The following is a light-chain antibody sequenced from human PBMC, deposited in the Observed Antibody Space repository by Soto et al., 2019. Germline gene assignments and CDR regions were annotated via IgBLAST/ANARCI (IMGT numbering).Light chain of an antibody. CDR2: GVS. J-gene: IGLJ3*02. V-gene: IGLV2-14*01. Sequence: QSALTQPASVSGSPGQSITISCTGTSSDVGGYNFVSWYQQYPGKAPKLMIYGVSNRPSGVSNRFSGSKSGNTASLTISGLQAEDEADYYCSSYTSSRGVFGGGTKVTVL. CDR1: SSDVGGYNF. CDR3: SSYTSSRGV.